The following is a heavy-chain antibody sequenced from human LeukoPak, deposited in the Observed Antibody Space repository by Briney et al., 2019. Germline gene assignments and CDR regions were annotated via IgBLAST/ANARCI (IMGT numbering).Heavy chain of an antibody. CDR3: ARAPEDIVVVPAAILDY. CDR1: GYTFTSYG. CDR2: ISAYNGNT. J-gene: IGHJ4*02. V-gene: IGHV1-18*01. D-gene: IGHD2-2*01. Sequence: ASVKVSCKASGYTFTSYGISWVRQAPGQGLEWMGWISAYNGNTNYAQKLQGRVTMTTDTSTSTAYMELRSLRSDDTAVYYCARAPEDIVVVPAAILDYWGQGTLVTVSS.